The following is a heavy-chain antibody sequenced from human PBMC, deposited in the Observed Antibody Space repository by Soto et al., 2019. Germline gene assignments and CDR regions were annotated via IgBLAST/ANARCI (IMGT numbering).Heavy chain of an antibody. CDR2: IIPIFGTA. CDR3: ARHRIAVAGVNGEHFDY. CDR1: GGTFSSYA. V-gene: IGHV1-69*01. Sequence: QVQLVQSGAEVKKPGSSVKVSCKASGGTFSSYAISWVRQAPGQGLEWMGGIIPIFGTANYAQKFQGRVTITADESTSTAYMELSSLRAEDTAVYYCARHRIAVAGVNGEHFDYWGQGTLVTVSS. D-gene: IGHD6-19*01. J-gene: IGHJ4*02.